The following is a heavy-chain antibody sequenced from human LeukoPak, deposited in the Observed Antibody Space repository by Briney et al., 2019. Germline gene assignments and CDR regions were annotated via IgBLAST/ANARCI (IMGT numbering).Heavy chain of an antibody. CDR2: ISTSSSTI. CDR1: GFTFSDYY. V-gene: IGHV3-11*04. D-gene: IGHD4-17*01. Sequence: GGSLRLSCAASGFTFSDYYMSWIRQAPGKGLEWVSSISTSSSTIYYADSVKGRFTISRDNAKNSLYLQMNSLRAEDTAVYYCARETATGYYYYMDVWGKGTTVTVSS. CDR3: ARETATGYYYYMDV. J-gene: IGHJ6*03.